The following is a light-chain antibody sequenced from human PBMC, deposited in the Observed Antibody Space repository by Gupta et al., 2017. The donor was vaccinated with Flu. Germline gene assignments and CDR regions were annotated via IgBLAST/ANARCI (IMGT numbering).Light chain of an antibody. Sequence: SYELTQPPSVSVTPGQTASITCSGDALPKQYAYWYQQKSGQAPIMVIYKDSERPSGIPERFSGSSSGTTVTLTISGVQAEDEAEYCCQSLDSSETYYAFGTGTKVTVL. CDR2: KDS. J-gene: IGLJ1*01. V-gene: IGLV3-25*02. CDR1: ALPKQY. CDR3: QSLDSSETYYA.